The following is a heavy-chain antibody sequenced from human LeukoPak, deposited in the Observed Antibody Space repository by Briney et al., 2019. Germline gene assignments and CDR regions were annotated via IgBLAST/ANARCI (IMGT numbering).Heavy chain of an antibody. CDR2: INPNSGGT. Sequence: ASVKVSCKASGYTFTGYYMHWVRQAPGQGLEWMGWINPNSGGTNYAQKLQGRVTMTRDTSISTAYMELSRLRSDDTAVYYCARRGAVAGTEFDYWGQGTLVTVSS. V-gene: IGHV1-2*02. CDR3: ARRGAVAGTEFDY. J-gene: IGHJ4*02. CDR1: GYTFTGYY. D-gene: IGHD6-19*01.